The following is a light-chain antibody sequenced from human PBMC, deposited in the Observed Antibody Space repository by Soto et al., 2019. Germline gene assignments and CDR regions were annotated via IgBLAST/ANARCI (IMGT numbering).Light chain of an antibody. CDR1: QSVSSY. J-gene: IGKJ5*01. Sequence: EIVLTQSPATLSLSPGERATFSRRASQSVSSYLAWFQQKPGQAPRLLIYDASHRATGIAARFSGSGSQTDFTLTISSLEPEDFAVYYCQQHTNWPPSISFGPGTRLEIK. V-gene: IGKV3-11*01. CDR2: DAS. CDR3: QQHTNWPPSIS.